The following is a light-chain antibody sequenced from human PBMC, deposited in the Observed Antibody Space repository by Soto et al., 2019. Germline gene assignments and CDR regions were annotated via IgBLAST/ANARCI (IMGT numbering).Light chain of an antibody. CDR1: QSVSSSY. V-gene: IGKV3-20*01. Sequence: EIVLTQSPGTLSLSPGERATLSCRASQSVSSSYLAWYQQKPGQAPRLLIYGASSRATGIPDRFSGSGSGADFTLTISRLEPDDVAGYYRQQYDTSPRTFGGGTKVEIK. CDR3: QQYDTSPRT. J-gene: IGKJ4*01. CDR2: GAS.